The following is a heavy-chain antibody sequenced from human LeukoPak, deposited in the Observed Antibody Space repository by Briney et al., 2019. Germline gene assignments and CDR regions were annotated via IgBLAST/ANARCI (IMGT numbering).Heavy chain of an antibody. V-gene: IGHV3-48*01. CDR2: ISSSSSTI. J-gene: IGHJ4*02. CDR3: ARDESIAAAGPYHFDY. D-gene: IGHD6-13*01. Sequence: PGGSLRLSCAASGFTFSSYSMNWVRQAPGKGLEWVSYISSSSSTIYYADSVKGRFTISRDNAKNSLYLQMNSLRAEDTAVYYCARDESIAAAGPYHFDYWGQGTLVTVSS. CDR1: GFTFSSYS.